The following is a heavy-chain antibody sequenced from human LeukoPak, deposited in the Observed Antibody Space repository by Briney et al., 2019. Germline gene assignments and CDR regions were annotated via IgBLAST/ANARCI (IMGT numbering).Heavy chain of an antibody. Sequence: SETLSLTCAVYGGSFSGYYWSWIRQPPGKGLEWIGEINHSGSTNYNPSLKSRVTISVDTSKNQFSLKLSSVTAADTAVYYCARHFLVGGSYYNRFDYWGQGTLVTVSS. CDR2: INHSGST. CDR1: GGSFSGYY. J-gene: IGHJ4*02. D-gene: IGHD3-10*01. CDR3: ARHFLVGGSYYNRFDY. V-gene: IGHV4-34*01.